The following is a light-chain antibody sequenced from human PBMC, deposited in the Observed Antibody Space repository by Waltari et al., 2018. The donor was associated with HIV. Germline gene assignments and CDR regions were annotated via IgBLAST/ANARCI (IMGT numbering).Light chain of an antibody. CDR3: AAWDDSLVGPI. Sequence: QSLLTQPPSASGTPGQRVTIPCFGGSPNIGVNYLYWYQQLPGKPPNLLIYRNNQRPSGVPDRFSGSKSGTSGSLTISGLRSDDEADYYCAAWDDSLVGPIFGGGTRLTVL. CDR2: RNN. J-gene: IGLJ2*01. CDR1: SPNIGVNY. V-gene: IGLV1-47*01.